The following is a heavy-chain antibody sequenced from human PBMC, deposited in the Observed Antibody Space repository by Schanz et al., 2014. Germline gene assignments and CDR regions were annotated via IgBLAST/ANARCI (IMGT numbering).Heavy chain of an antibody. CDR2: LSGSGGST. J-gene: IGHJ4*02. CDR3: ARSACRDFWSGYYTRFDY. Sequence: EVQLLESGGGLVQPGGSLRLSCAASGFTFSSYAMSWVRQAPGKGLEWVSALSGSGGSTYYADSVKGRFTISRDNSKNTLYLQMNSLRAEDTAVYYCARSACRDFWSGYYTRFDYWGQGTLXTVSA. D-gene: IGHD3-3*01. CDR1: GFTFSSYA. V-gene: IGHV3-23*01.